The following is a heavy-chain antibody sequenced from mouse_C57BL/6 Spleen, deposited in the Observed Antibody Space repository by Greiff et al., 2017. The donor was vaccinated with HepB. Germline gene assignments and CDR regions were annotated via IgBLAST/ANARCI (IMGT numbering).Heavy chain of an antibody. V-gene: IGHV14-2*01. CDR2: IDPEDGET. J-gene: IGHJ2*01. CDR1: GFNIKDYY. CDR3: VHYYGTPFDY. D-gene: IGHD1-2*01. Sequence: DVKLVESGAELVKPGASVKLSCTASGFNIKDYYMHWVKQRTEQGLEWIGRIDPEDGETKYAPKFQGKATITADTSSNTAYLQLSSLTSEDTAVYYGVHYYGTPFDYWGQGTTLTVSS.